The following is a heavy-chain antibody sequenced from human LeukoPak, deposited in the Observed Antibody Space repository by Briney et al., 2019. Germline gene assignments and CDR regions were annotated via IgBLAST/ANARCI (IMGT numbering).Heavy chain of an antibody. CDR1: GGSISSYY. CDR3: ARLRDYYDSSGYPYAFDI. V-gene: IGHV4-4*07. D-gene: IGHD3-22*01. CDR2: IYTSGST. Sequence: SETLSLTCTVSGGSISSYYWSWIRQPAGKGLEWIGRIYTSGSTNYNPSLKSRVTISVDTSKNQFSLKLSSVTAADTAVYYCARLRDYYDSSGYPYAFDIWGQGTMVTVSS. J-gene: IGHJ3*02.